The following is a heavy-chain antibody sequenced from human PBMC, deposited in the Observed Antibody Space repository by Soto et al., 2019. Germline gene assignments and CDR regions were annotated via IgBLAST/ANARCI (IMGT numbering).Heavy chain of an antibody. J-gene: IGHJ4*02. CDR2: IYYSGTT. CDR1: GGSINNHY. V-gene: IGHV4-59*08. CDR3: ARHLYSGESSGYYGY. D-gene: IGHD3-22*01. Sequence: SETLSLTCTVSGGSINNHYWSWIRQPPGKGLEWIGYIYYSGTTNYNPSLKGRVTISVDTSKNQFSLKVTSVTAADTAVYYCARHLYSGESSGYYGYWGQGALVTVSS.